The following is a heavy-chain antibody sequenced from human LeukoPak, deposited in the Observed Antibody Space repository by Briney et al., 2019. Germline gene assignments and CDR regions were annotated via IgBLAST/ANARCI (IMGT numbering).Heavy chain of an antibody. D-gene: IGHD1-26*01. J-gene: IGHJ4*02. CDR1: GFTVSSNY. V-gene: IGHV3-21*01. Sequence: GGSLRLSCAASGFTVSSNYMSWVRQAPGKGLEWVSSISSSSSYIYYADSMKGRFTISRDNAENSLFLQMNSLRAEDTAVYYCAREVGVVGATCDYWGQGTLVTVSS. CDR2: ISSSSSYI. CDR3: AREVGVVGATCDY.